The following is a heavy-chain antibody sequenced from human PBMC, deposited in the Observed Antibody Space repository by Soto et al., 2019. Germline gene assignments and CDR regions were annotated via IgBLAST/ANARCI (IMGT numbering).Heavy chain of an antibody. CDR1: GGSISSDYYY. CDR3: RRYCTHGLCSNHFYYYCMDL. D-gene: IGHD2-8*01. CDR2: MYDRGST. J-gene: IGHJ6*02. Sequence: SETLSLTCTVSGGSISSDYYYLSWIRRPPGKGLEWIGHMYDRGSTFYNPSLESRVTMSVDTYKNRFSLRLSALTAADTAVYHCRRYCTHGLCSNHFYYYCMDLWGQVSQVTVSS. V-gene: IGHV4-30-4*01.